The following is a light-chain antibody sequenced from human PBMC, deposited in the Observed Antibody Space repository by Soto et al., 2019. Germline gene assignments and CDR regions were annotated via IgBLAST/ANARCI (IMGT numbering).Light chain of an antibody. V-gene: IGLV2-14*01. CDR1: RSDIGRYNY. Sequence: QSVLAQPASVSGSPGQSITISCTGTRSDIGRYNYVSWYQQRPGKAPKLLIYEVTYRPSGVSARFSGSKSGSTASLTISGLQAEDEADYYCSSYSTNTSKHVLFGGGTQVTVL. CDR2: EVT. CDR3: SSYSTNTSKHVL. J-gene: IGLJ2*01.